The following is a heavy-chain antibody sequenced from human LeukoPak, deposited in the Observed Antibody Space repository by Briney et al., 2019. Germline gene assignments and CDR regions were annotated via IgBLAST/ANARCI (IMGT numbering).Heavy chain of an antibody. Sequence: GASVKVSCKASGYTFTSYGISWVRQAPGQGLEWMGWINTYNGNTNYAQKLQDRVTMTTDTSTNTAYMELRSLRSDDTAVYYCARAYGSGLNWFDPWGQGTLVTVSS. CDR3: ARAYGSGLNWFDP. V-gene: IGHV1-18*01. J-gene: IGHJ5*02. CDR2: INTYNGNT. D-gene: IGHD3-10*01. CDR1: GYTFTSYG.